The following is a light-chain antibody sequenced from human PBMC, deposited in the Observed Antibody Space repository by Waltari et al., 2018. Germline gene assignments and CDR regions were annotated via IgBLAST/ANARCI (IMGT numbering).Light chain of an antibody. J-gene: IGKJ1*01. V-gene: IGKV1-5*03. CDR2: KAS. CDR3: QQYNLYSWT. CDR1: QSINSW. Sequence: DIQMTQSPSTLSASVGDRVTITCRASQSINSWLAWYQQKPGKAPKLLISKASSLESGVPSRFSVSGSGTEFTLSISSLQPDDFTTYYCQQYNLYSWTFGQGTKVEV.